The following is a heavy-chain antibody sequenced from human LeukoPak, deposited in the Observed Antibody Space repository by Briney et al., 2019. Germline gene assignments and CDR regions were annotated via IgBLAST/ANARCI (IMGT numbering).Heavy chain of an antibody. V-gene: IGHV3-23*01. Sequence: GGSLRLSCAASGFTFSNYAMSWVRQAPGKGLEWVSGISDSGGNTFYADSVKGRFTISRDNSKNTLYLQMNSLRAEDTAVYYCARARDSSWDYWGQGTLVTVSS. CDR1: GFTFSNYA. J-gene: IGHJ4*02. CDR2: ISDSGGNT. D-gene: IGHD6-13*01. CDR3: ARARDSSWDY.